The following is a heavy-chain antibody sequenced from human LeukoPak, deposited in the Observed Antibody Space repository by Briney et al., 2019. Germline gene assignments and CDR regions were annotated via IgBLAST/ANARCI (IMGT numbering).Heavy chain of an antibody. CDR2: IYYSGTT. J-gene: IGHJ4*02. CDR1: GTSINTYY. Sequence: SETLSLTCTVSGTSINTYYWSWIRQPPGKGLEWIGYIYYSGTTSYNPSLKTRVTISIDTSKNQFSLKLSSVTAADPSVYYCARVLRPMASQYYFDYWGQGTLVTVSS. V-gene: IGHV4-59*01. D-gene: IGHD3-10*01. CDR3: ARVLRPMASQYYFDY.